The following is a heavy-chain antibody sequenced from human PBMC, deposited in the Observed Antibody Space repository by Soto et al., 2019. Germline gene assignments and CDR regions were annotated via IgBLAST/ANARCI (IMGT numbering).Heavy chain of an antibody. CDR3: ARDLSITMVRGVIITFNWFDP. J-gene: IGHJ5*02. CDR1: GYTFTSYG. D-gene: IGHD3-10*01. Sequence: ASVKVSCKASGYTFTSYGISWVRQAPGQGLEWMGWISAYNGNTNYAQKLQGRVTMTTDTSTSTAYMELRSLRSDDTAVYYCARDLSITMVRGVIITFNWFDPWGQGTLVTVSS. CDR2: ISAYNGNT. V-gene: IGHV1-18*01.